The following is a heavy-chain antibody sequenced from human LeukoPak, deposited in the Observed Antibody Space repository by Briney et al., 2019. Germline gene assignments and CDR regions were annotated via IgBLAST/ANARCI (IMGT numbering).Heavy chain of an antibody. CDR1: GFTFSSYG. CDR3: ARTRLASNWFDP. J-gene: IGHJ5*02. CDR2: IWYDGSNK. V-gene: IGHV3-33*01. Sequence: GSLRLSCAASGFTFSSYGMHWVRQAPGKGLEWVAVIWYDGSNKYYADSVKGRFTISRDNSKNTLYLQMNSLRAEDTAVYYCARTRLASNWFDPWGQGTLVTVSS. D-gene: IGHD6-19*01.